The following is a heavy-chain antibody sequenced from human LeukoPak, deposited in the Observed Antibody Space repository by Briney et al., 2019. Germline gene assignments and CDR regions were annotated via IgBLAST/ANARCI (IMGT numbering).Heavy chain of an antibody. J-gene: IGHJ4*02. Sequence: GRSLRLSCAASGFTFSSSAMHWVRQAPGKGLEWVAVISFDGINKYYADSVKGRFTISRDNSKNTLYLQMNSLRAEDTAVYYCAKLSTVTTQKTANFDYWGQGTLVTVSS. CDR3: AKLSTVTTQKTANFDY. D-gene: IGHD4-17*01. CDR2: ISFDGINK. CDR1: GFTFSSSA. V-gene: IGHV3-30-3*02.